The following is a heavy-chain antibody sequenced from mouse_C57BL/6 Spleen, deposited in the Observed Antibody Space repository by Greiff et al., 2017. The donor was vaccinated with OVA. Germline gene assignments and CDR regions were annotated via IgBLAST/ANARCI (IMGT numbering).Heavy chain of an antibody. CDR3: ARAHWDGGYFDV. D-gene: IGHD4-1*01. V-gene: IGHV5-16*01. CDR1: GFTFSDYY. J-gene: IGHJ1*03. Sequence: EVKLVESEGGLVQPGSSMKLSCTASGFTFSDYYMAWVRQVPEKGLEWVANINYDGSSTYYLDSLKSRFIISRDNAKNILYLQMSSLKSEDTAADYCARAHWDGGYFDVWGTGTTVTGSS. CDR2: INYDGSST.